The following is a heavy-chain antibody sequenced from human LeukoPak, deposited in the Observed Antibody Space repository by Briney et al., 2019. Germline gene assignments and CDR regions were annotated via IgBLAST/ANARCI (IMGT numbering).Heavy chain of an antibody. Sequence: SETLSLTCTVSGGSISSGGYYWSWIRQPPGKGLEWIGYIYHSGSTYYNPSLKSRVTISVDRSKNQFSLKLSSVTAADTAVYYCARRGIAAAGDPYFDYWGQGTLVTVSS. CDR1: GGSISSGGYY. CDR3: ARRGIAAAGDPYFDY. J-gene: IGHJ4*02. CDR2: IYHSGST. D-gene: IGHD6-13*01. V-gene: IGHV4-30-2*01.